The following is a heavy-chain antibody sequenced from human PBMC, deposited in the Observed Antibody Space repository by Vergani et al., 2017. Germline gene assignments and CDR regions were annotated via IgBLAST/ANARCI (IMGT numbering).Heavy chain of an antibody. D-gene: IGHD2-2*01. CDR3: ARDPEGYCSSTSCYENWFDP. CDR1: GGTFSSYA. V-gene: IGHV1-69*06. J-gene: IGHJ5*02. Sequence: QVQLVQSGAEVKKPGSSVKVSCKASGGTFSSYAISWVRQAPGQGLEWMGGIIPIFGTANYAQKFQGRVTITADKSTSTAYMALSSLRSEDTAVYYCARDPEGYCSSTSCYENWFDPWGQGTLVTVSS. CDR2: IIPIFGTA.